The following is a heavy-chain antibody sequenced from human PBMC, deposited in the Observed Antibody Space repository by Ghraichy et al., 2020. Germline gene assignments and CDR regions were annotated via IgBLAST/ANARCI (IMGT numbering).Heavy chain of an antibody. D-gene: IGHD3-10*01. J-gene: IGHJ5*02. CDR2: IYYSGNT. V-gene: IGHV4-59*08. CDR1: GGSVSGYY. CDR3: ARVSYASGRLWLDP. Sequence: SETLSLTCTASGGSVSGYYWSWIRQPPGKELEWIGYIYYSGNTKYTPSLESRINISLETSKNQFSLKLTSVTATDTAIYYCARVSYASGRLWLDPWGQGTLVTVSS.